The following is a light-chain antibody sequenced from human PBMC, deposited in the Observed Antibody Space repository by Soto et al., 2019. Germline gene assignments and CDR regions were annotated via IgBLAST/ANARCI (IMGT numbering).Light chain of an antibody. J-gene: IGKJ4*01. CDR1: QSINSW. Sequence: DIQVTQSPSTLSAFVGDRVTITCRASQSINSWLAWYQQKPGKAPKLLIYKASTLESGVPSRFSGSGSGTEFFLTISSLQPDDFATYYCQQYKSYSALTFGGGTKVEIK. CDR2: KAS. CDR3: QQYKSYSALT. V-gene: IGKV1-5*03.